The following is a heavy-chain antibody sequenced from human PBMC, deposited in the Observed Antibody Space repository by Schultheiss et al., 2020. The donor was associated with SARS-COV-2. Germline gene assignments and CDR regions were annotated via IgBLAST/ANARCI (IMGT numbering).Heavy chain of an antibody. V-gene: IGHV4-39*07. CDR3: ARERRITHYDSSGPPDYYYYYYGMDV. Sequence: SETLSLTCTVSGGSISSGGYYWSWIRQPPGKGLEWIGEIYHSGSTYYNPSLKSRVTISVDTSKNQFSLKLSSVTAADTAVYYCARERRITHYDSSGPPDYYYYYYGMDVWGQGTTVTVSS. J-gene: IGHJ6*02. CDR2: IYHSGST. D-gene: IGHD3-22*01. CDR1: GGSISSGGYY.